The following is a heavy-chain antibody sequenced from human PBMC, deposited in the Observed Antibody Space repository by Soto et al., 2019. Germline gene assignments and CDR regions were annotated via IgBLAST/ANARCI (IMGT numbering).Heavy chain of an antibody. J-gene: IGHJ4*02. D-gene: IGHD1-1*01. CDR3: ARAEMATTDFDY. CDR1: GFTFSSYG. Sequence: GGSLRLSRAASGFTFSSYGMHWLRQDPGKGLEWVAVIWYDGSNKYYADSVKGRFTISRDNSKNTLYLQMNSLRAEDTAVYYCARAEMATTDFDYWGQGT. V-gene: IGHV3-33*01. CDR2: IWYDGSNK.